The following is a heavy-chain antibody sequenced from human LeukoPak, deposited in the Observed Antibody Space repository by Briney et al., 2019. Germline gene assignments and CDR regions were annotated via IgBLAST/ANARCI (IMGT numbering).Heavy chain of an antibody. J-gene: IGHJ4*02. V-gene: IGHV3-33*01. D-gene: IGHD1-26*01. CDR1: GFTYSSYG. CDR2: IWPDGSIK. Sequence: GGSLRLSCAASGFTYSSYGMHWVRQAPGKGLDWVAVIWPDGSIKYYAESVKGRFTISRDNSKNMLYLQMNSLRAEDTAVYYCARPVGPTAYFDSWGQGTLVTVSS. CDR3: ARPVGPTAYFDS.